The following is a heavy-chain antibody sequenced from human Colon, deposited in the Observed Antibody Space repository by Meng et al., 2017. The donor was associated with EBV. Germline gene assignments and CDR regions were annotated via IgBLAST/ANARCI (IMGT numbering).Heavy chain of an antibody. D-gene: IGHD4-17*01. V-gene: IGHV4-34*01. CDR3: ARRTTVNLRSFDS. CDR2: INHSGST. CDR1: GGSFSGYY. Sequence: HVQIQEWGAGRVKPSETLSLTCAVSGGSFSGYYWSWIRQAPGKGLEWIGEINHSGSTKFNPSLESRVSISVDTSENQVSLKLTSVTAADTAVYYCARRTTVNLRSFDSWGQGTLVTVSS. J-gene: IGHJ4*02.